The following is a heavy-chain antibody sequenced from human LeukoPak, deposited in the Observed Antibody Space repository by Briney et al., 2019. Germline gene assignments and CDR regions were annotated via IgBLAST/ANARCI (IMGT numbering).Heavy chain of an antibody. CDR2: MNPNSGNT. CDR1: GYIFTSYD. V-gene: IGHV1-8*01. CDR3: ARARRITIFGVVIINPPDYYYMDV. D-gene: IGHD3-3*01. Sequence: ASVKVSCKASGYIFTSYDINWVRQATGQGLEWMGWMNPNSGNTGYAQKFQGRVTMTRNTSISTAYMELSSLRSEDTAVYYCARARRITIFGVVIINPPDYYYMDVWGKGTTVTVSS. J-gene: IGHJ6*03.